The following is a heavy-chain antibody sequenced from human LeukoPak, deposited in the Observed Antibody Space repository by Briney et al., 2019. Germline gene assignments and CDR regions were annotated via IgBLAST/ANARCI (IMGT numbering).Heavy chain of an antibody. V-gene: IGHV3-23*01. D-gene: IGHD6-6*01. Sequence: GGSLRLSCAASGFTFSSYAMSWVRQAPGKGLEWVSAISGSGGSTYYADSVKGRFTIYRDNSKNTLYLQMNSLRAEDTAVYYCAKDRTPYSSSSGDYWGQGTLVTVSS. CDR1: GFTFSSYA. J-gene: IGHJ4*02. CDR2: ISGSGGST. CDR3: AKDRTPYSSSSGDY.